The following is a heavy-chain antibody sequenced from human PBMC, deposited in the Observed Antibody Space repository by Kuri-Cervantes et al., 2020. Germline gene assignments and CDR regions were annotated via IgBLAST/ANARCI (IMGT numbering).Heavy chain of an antibody. CDR2: INHSGST. CDR1: GGSISSYY. V-gene: IGHV4-34*01. J-gene: IGHJ4*02. D-gene: IGHD4-17*01. Sequence: SETLSLTCTVSGGSISSYYWGRIRQPPGKGLEWIGEINHSGSTNYNPSLKSRVTISVDTSKNQFSLKLSSVTAADTAVYYCARGPLTSVTNAYFDYWGQGTLVTVSS. CDR3: ARGPLTSVTNAYFDY.